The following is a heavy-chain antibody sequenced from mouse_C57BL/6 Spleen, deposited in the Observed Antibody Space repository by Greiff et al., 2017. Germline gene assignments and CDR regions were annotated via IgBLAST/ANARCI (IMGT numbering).Heavy chain of an antibody. D-gene: IGHD2-1*01. Sequence: VQLQQSGAELVRPGASVKLSCTASGFNIKDDYMHWVKQRPEQGLEWIGWIDPENGDTEYASKFQGKATITADTSSNTAYLQLSSLTSEDTAVYYCTTGNYEGYYAMDYWGQGTSVTVSS. CDR3: TTGNYEGYYAMDY. CDR1: GFNIKDDY. J-gene: IGHJ4*01. CDR2: IDPENGDT. V-gene: IGHV14-4*01.